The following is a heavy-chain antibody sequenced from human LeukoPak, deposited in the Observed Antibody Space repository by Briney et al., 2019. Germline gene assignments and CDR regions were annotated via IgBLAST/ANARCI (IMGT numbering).Heavy chain of an antibody. D-gene: IGHD6-13*01. CDR1: GGSISSSNW. CDR3: ARAPRYSSSWYKPYYFDY. CDR2: IYHSGST. Sequence: SETLSLTCAVSGGSISSSNWWSWVRQPPGKGLEWIGEIYHSGSTNYNPSLKSRVTISVDKSKNQFSLKLSSVTAADTAVYYCARAPRYSSSWYKPYYFDYWGQGTLVTVSS. V-gene: IGHV4-4*02. J-gene: IGHJ4*02.